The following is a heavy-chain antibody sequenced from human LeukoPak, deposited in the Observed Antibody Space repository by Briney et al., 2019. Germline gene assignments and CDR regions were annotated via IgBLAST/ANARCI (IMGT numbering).Heavy chain of an antibody. Sequence: PGGSLRLSCAASGFTFSSYSMNWVRQAPGKGLERVSFISTGSGYIYYADSVKGRFTISRDNAKNSLYLQVNSLRAEDTAVYYCARGVGATSRPSYFDYWGQGTLVTVSS. V-gene: IGHV3-21*01. CDR2: ISTGSGYI. CDR3: ARGVGATSRPSYFDY. D-gene: IGHD1-26*01. J-gene: IGHJ4*02. CDR1: GFTFSSYS.